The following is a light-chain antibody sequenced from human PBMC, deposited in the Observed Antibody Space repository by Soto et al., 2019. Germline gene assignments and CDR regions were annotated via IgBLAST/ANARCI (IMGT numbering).Light chain of an antibody. J-gene: IGKJ4*01. CDR3: MQGSHWPLT. CDR1: QSLVHSDGNTY. V-gene: IGKV2-30*02. Sequence: AVRTQSSLSLPVTLGEPASISCRSSQSLVHSDGNTYLNWCQQRPGQSPRRXXYKVSNRDSGVPDRFSGSGSGTDFTLKISRVEAEDVGVYYCMQGSHWPLTFGGGTKVDIK. CDR2: KVS.